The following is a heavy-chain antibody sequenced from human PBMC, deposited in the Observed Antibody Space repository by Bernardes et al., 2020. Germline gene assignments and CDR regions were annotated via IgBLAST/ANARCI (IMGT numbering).Heavy chain of an antibody. Sequence: SVKVSCKASGGTFSSYAISWVRQAPGQGLEWMGGIIPIFGTANYAQKFQGRVTITADESTSTAYMELSSLRSEDTAVYYCARDGTLIGAAAGRECYFQHWGQGTLVTVSS. CDR1: GGTFSSYA. CDR3: ARDGTLIGAAAGRECYFQH. D-gene: IGHD6-13*01. V-gene: IGHV1-69*13. CDR2: IIPIFGTA. J-gene: IGHJ1*01.